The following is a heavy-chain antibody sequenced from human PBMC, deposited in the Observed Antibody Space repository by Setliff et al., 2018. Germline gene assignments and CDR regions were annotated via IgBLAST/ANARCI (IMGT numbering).Heavy chain of an antibody. J-gene: IGHJ3*02. Sequence: ASVKVSCKASGYTFISYGISWVRQAPGQGLEWMGWISAYNGNTNYAQKLQGRVTMTTDTSTSTAYMELRSLRSDDTAVYYCARVLSHCSSTSCYLDAFDIWGQGTMVTVSS. V-gene: IGHV1-18*01. CDR2: ISAYNGNT. CDR1: GYTFISYG. D-gene: IGHD2-2*01. CDR3: ARVLSHCSSTSCYLDAFDI.